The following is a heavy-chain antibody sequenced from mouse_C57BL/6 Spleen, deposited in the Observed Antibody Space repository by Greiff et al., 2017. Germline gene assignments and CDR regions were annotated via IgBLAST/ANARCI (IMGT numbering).Heavy chain of an antibody. CDR1: GYTFTDYY. V-gene: IGHV1-19*01. Sequence: VQLKESGPVLVKPGASVKMSCKASGYTFTDYYMNWVKQSHGKSLEWIGVINPYNGGTSYNQKFKGKATLTVDKSSSTAYMELNSLTSEDSAVYYCARSSAQATAMDYWGQGTSVTVSS. D-gene: IGHD3-2*02. J-gene: IGHJ4*01. CDR3: ARSSAQATAMDY. CDR2: INPYNGGT.